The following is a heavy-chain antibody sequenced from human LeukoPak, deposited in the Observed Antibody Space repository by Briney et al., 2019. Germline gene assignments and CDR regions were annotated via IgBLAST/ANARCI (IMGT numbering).Heavy chain of an antibody. CDR1: GFTFSGSA. D-gene: IGHD6-19*01. CDR3: TRREAVAGRSVDY. CDR2: IRSKANSYAT. Sequence: PGGSLRLSCAASGFTFSGSAMHWVRQASGKGLEWVGRIRSKANSYATAYAVSVKGRFTISRDDSKNTAYLQMNSLKTEDTAVYYCTRREAVAGRSVDYWGQGTLVTVSS. J-gene: IGHJ4*02. V-gene: IGHV3-73*01.